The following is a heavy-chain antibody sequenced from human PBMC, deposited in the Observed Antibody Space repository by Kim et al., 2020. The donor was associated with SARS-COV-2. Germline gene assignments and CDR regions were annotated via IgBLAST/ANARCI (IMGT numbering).Heavy chain of an antibody. Sequence: GGSLRLSCAASGFTFSSYAMHWVRQAPGKGLEWVAVISYVGSNKYYVDSVKGRFTISRDNSKNTLYLQMNSLRAEDTAVYYCARDRDLIVVVPAAEGYYFVYWGQGTLVTVSS. J-gene: IGHJ4*02. CDR2: ISYVGSNK. V-gene: IGHV3-30*04. D-gene: IGHD2-2*01. CDR1: GFTFSSYA. CDR3: ARDRDLIVVVPAAEGYYFVY.